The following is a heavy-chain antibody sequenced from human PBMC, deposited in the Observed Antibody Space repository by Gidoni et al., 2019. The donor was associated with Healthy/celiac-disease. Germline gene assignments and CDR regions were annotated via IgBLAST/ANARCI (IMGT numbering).Heavy chain of an antibody. D-gene: IGHD5-12*01. CDR1: GGSCRGSY. J-gene: IGHJ4*02. Sequence: QVQLQPWGAGLLKPSETLSLTCAVYGGSCRGSYWSWIRQPPGTGLEWIGEINHCGSTNYNPSLKSRVTISVDTSKNQFSLKLSFVTAAGTAVYYCARASEMATTLGYWGQGTLVTVSS. CDR2: INHCGST. V-gene: IGHV4-34*01. CDR3: ARASEMATTLGY.